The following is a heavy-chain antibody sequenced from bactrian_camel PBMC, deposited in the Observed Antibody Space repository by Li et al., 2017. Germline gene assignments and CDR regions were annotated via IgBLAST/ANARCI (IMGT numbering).Heavy chain of an antibody. CDR1: GFAFEFFY. J-gene: IGHJ4*01. Sequence: DVQLVESGGGLVRPGVSLRLSCVGSGFAFEFFYIYWVRQAPGKSREGVAAIDGDGMTFYGDSVKGRFTISQDNTKTLVYLQMDNLKPEDTAMYSCATRRCSPATIGTWGRGGGILSANRGPRSPSP. V-gene: IGHV3S10*01. D-gene: IGHD4*01. CDR2: IDGDGMT.